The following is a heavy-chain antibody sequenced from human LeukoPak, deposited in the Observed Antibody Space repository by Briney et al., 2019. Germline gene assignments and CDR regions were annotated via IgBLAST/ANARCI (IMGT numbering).Heavy chain of an antibody. V-gene: IGHV3-43*02. CDR3: AKDIIGTPSYFGSGSYLYAFDI. D-gene: IGHD3-10*01. CDR1: GFTFDDYA. J-gene: IGHJ3*02. Sequence: GGSLRLSCAASGFTFDDYAMHWVRQAPGKGLEWVSLISGDGDTTYYADSLKGRFTISRENSKNSLYLQMHSLRTEDTALYYCAKDIIGTPSYFGSGSYLYAFDIWGQGTMVTVSS. CDR2: ISGDGDTT.